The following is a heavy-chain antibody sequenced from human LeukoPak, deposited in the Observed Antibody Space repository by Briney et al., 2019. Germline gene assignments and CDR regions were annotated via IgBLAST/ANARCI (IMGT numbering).Heavy chain of an antibody. Sequence: AASVKVSCKASGYQFTSYGISWVRQAPGQGLEWMGWISTYNGNTNYAQKLQGRVTMTTDTSTRTAYMELRSLRSDDTAVYYCAKWGEQLWFFGDFDYWGQGTLVTVSS. CDR1: GYQFTSYG. CDR2: ISTYNGNT. V-gene: IGHV1-18*01. J-gene: IGHJ4*02. CDR3: AKWGEQLWFFGDFDY. D-gene: IGHD5-18*01.